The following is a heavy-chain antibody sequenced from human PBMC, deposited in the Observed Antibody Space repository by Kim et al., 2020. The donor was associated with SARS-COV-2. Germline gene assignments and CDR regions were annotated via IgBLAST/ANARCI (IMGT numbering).Heavy chain of an antibody. J-gene: IGHJ4*02. V-gene: IGHV5-10-1*01. D-gene: IGHD5-18*01. Sequence: SPAFQGHVTISADKSISTAYLQWSSLKASDTAMYYCARQGDLGYSYGYDYWGQGTLVTVSS. CDR3: ARQGDLGYSYGYDY.